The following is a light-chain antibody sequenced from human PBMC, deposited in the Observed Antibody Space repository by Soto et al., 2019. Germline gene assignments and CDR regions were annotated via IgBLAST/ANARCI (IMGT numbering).Light chain of an antibody. CDR2: DVS. CDR1: SSDVGGYNY. J-gene: IGLJ1*01. V-gene: IGLV2-14*01. Sequence: QSVLTQPASVSGSPGQSITISCTGTSSDVGGYNYVSWYQQHPGKAPKLMIYDVSNRPSGVSNRFSGSKSGNTASLTISGLQAEYESDYYCDPYTSSSPQSFGPGSTVT. CDR3: DPYTSSSPQS.